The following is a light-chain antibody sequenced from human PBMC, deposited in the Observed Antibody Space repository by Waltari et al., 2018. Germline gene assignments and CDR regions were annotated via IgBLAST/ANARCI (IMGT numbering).Light chain of an antibody. Sequence: QSVLTQPASVSGSPGQSITISCTGSSSDVGSYNYVSWYQQHPGKAPKLLIFDVPNRPSVISNRFSGSNSRHIASLTISGLQADDEADYYYNSYSDSNYLVVFGGGTKLNVL. CDR3: NSYSDSNYLVV. J-gene: IGLJ2*01. CDR1: SSDVGSYNY. CDR2: DVP. V-gene: IGLV2-14*03.